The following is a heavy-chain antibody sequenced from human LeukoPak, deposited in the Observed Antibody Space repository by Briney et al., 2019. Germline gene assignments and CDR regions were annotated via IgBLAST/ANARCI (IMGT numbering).Heavy chain of an antibody. Sequence: GGSLRLSCAASGFNFDIYGMYWVRQAPGKGLEWVAFISKDGSTKYYGDSVKGRFSISRDNPRNMVYLQMNSLRIEDTAVYYCAHLGPYWGQGTLVTVSS. CDR3: AHLGPY. V-gene: IGHV3-30*03. CDR2: ISKDGSTK. CDR1: GFNFDIYG. J-gene: IGHJ4*02. D-gene: IGHD7-27*01.